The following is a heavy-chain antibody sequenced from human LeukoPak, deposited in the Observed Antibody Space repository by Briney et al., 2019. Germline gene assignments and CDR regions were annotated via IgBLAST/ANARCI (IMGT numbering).Heavy chain of an antibody. J-gene: IGHJ4*02. Sequence: SETLSLTCAVSGGSISSSNWWSWVRQPPGKGLEWIREIYHSGSTNYSPSFQGQVTISADKSISTAYLQWSSLKASDTAMYYCARHSSYFDYWGQGTLVTVSS. V-gene: IGHV4-4*02. CDR1: GGSISSSNW. CDR3: ARHSSYFDY. CDR2: IYHSGST.